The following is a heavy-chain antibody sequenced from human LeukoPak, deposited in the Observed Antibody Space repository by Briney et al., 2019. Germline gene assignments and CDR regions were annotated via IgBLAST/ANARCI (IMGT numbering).Heavy chain of an antibody. V-gene: IGHV1-2*02. CDR3: ARGPLLRYFDWLSNNWFDP. J-gene: IGHJ5*02. CDR2: INPNSGGT. CDR1: GYTFTGYY. Sequence: ASVKVSCKASGYTFTGYYMHWVRQAPGQGLEWMGWINPNSGGTNYAQKFQGRVTMTRDTSTSTAYMELSRLRSDDTAVYYCARGPLLRYFDWLSNNWFDPWGQGTLVTVSS. D-gene: IGHD3-9*01.